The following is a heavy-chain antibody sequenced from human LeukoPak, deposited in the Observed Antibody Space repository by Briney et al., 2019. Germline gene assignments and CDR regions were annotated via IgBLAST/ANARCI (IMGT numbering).Heavy chain of an antibody. V-gene: IGHV4-39*01. CDR2: IYYSGST. J-gene: IGHJ6*03. Sequence: KPSETLSLTCTVSGGSISSSSYYWGWIRQPPGKGLEWIGSIYYSGSTYYNPSLNSRVTISVDTSKNQFSLKLSSVTAADTAVYYCARHTSYYYGSGSRNYYYYYMDVWGKGTTVTVSS. D-gene: IGHD3-10*01. CDR3: ARHTSYYYGSGSRNYYYYYMDV. CDR1: GGSISSSSYY.